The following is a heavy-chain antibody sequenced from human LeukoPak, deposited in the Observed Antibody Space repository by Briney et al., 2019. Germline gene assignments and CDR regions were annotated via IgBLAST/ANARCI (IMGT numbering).Heavy chain of an antibody. J-gene: IGHJ4*01. CDR2: INHSGST. CDR1: GGSFSGYY. V-gene: IGHV4-34*01. D-gene: IGHD3-3*01. CDR3: ARGISDDFWSGYDTFDY. Sequence: SETLSLTCAVYGGSFSGYYWSWIRQPPGKGLEWIGEINHSGSTNYNPSLKSRVTISVDTSKNQFSLTRNSVTAADTAVYYCARGISDDFWSGYDTFDYWGHGTLVTVSS.